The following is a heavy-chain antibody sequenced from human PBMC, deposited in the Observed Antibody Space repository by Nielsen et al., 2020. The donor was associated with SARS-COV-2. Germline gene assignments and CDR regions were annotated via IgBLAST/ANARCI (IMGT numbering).Heavy chain of an antibody. CDR2: IYHSGST. V-gene: IGHV4-4*01. D-gene: IGHD6-19*01. J-gene: IGHJ6*02. Sequence: WIRQPPGKGLEWIGEIYHSGSTNYNPSLKSRVTISVDKSKNQFSLKLNSVTAADTAVYCCARNSGWYPNVNKYYYYGMDVWGQGTTVTVSS. CDR3: ARNSGWYPNVNKYYYYGMDV.